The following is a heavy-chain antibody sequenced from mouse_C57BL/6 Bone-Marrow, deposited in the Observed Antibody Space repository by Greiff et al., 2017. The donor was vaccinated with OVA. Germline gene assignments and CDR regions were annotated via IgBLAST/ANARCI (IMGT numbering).Heavy chain of an antibody. J-gene: IGHJ3*01. Sequence: VQLQQSGAELARPGASVKLSCKASGYTFTSYGISWVKQRTGQGLEWIGEIYPRSGNTYYNEKFKGKATLTADKSSSTAYMELRSLTSEDSAVYFCARSFITTVGFAYWGQGTLVTVSA. D-gene: IGHD1-1*01. V-gene: IGHV1-81*01. CDR3: ARSFITTVGFAY. CDR2: IYPRSGNT. CDR1: GYTFTSYG.